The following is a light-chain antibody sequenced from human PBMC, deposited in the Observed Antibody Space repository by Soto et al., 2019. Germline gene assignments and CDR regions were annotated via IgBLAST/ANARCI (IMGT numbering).Light chain of an antibody. CDR2: WAS. J-gene: IGKJ2*01. CDR3: QQYYSTPYT. V-gene: IGKV4-1*01. Sequence: DIVMTQSPDSLAVSLGERATVNCKSSQSVLYSSNNKNYLAWYQQKPGQPLKLLIYWASTRESGVPDRFSGSGSGTDFTLTISSLQAEDVAVYHCQQYYSTPYTFGQGTKLEIK. CDR1: QSVLYSSNNKNY.